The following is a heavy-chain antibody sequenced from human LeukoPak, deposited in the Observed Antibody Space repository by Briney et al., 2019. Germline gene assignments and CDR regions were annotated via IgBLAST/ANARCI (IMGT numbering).Heavy chain of an antibody. V-gene: IGHV3-7*01. CDR1: GFTLSTYW. CDR3: GSWGACGNA. J-gene: IGHJ5*02. Sequence: SGGSLRHSCEASGFTLSTYWMNWVRPVPGKGLDWVANINPDGSGKRYVASVKGGFTIARDNADNSLSLRMNSLRAEDTAVYYWGSWGACGNAWGQGTLVTVSS. CDR2: INPDGSGK. D-gene: IGHD3-16*01.